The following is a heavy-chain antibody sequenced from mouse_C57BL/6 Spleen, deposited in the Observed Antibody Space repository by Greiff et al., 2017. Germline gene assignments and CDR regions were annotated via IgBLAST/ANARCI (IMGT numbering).Heavy chain of an antibody. CDR2: ISDGGSYT. CDR1: GFTFSSYA. D-gene: IGHD3-2*02. Sequence: EVQRVESGAGLVKPGGSLKLSCAASGFTFSSYAMSWVRQTPEKSLEWVATISDGGSYTYYPDNVKGRFTISRDNAKNNLYLQMSHLKSEDTAMYYCARAGQLRLRAMDDWGQGTSVTVSS. J-gene: IGHJ4*01. V-gene: IGHV5-4*01. CDR3: ARAGQLRLRAMDD.